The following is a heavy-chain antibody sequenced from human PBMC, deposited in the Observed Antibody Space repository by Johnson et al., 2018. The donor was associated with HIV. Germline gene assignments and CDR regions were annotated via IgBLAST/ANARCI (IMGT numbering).Heavy chain of an antibody. Sequence: VQLVESGGNLVQPGRSLRLSCAASGFTFDDYAMHWVRQAPGKGPEWVSGISWNSGSIGYADSVKGRFTISRDNAKKSLYVQMNSLRAEDTALYYCARERRSTNTWYVRDAFDIWGQGTMVTVSS. J-gene: IGHJ3*02. CDR1: GFTFDDYA. D-gene: IGHD2-2*01. V-gene: IGHV3-9*01. CDR3: ARERRSTNTWYVRDAFDI. CDR2: ISWNSGSI.